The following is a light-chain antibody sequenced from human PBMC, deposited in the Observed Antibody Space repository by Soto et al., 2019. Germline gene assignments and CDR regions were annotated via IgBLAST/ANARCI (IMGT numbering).Light chain of an antibody. CDR2: AAS. J-gene: IGKJ1*01. CDR3: QQSYSTLRWT. V-gene: IGKV1-39*01. Sequence: DIQMTQSPSSLSASVGDRVTITCRASQSIGSFLHWYQQKPGKAPKVLISAASRLQSGVPSRFTGSGSGAEFTLTISSLQLEDFATYYCQQSYSTLRWTFGQGTKVEIK. CDR1: QSIGSF.